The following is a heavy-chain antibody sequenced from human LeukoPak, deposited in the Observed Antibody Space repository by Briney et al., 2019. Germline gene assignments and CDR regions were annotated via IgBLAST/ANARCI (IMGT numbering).Heavy chain of an antibody. D-gene: IGHD1-26*01. CDR1: GFTFTGHS. V-gene: IGHV3-30*04. Sequence: GGSLRLSCVASGFTFTGHSMHWVRQAPGKGLEWVAVVADDEKTIFYADSLKGRFTVSRDNSKNTVFLQMNSLRDEDTAVYYCAREKQSGGTPFDYWGQGSLVTVSS. CDR2: VADDEKTI. J-gene: IGHJ4*02. CDR3: AREKQSGGTPFDY.